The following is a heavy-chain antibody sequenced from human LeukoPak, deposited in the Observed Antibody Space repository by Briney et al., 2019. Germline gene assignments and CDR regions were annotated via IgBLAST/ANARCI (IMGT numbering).Heavy chain of an antibody. D-gene: IGHD4-11*01. Sequence: NPSETLSLTCTVSGGSISSYYWSWIRQPAGKGLEWIGRIYTSGSTNYNPSHKSRVTMSVDTSKNQFSLKLSSVTAADTAVYYCARDGATVNYYGMDVWGQGTTVTVSS. CDR1: GGSISSYY. V-gene: IGHV4-4*07. CDR2: IYTSGST. J-gene: IGHJ6*02. CDR3: ARDGATVNYYGMDV.